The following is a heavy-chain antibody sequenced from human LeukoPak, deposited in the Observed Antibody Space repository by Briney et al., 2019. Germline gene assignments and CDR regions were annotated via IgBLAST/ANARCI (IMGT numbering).Heavy chain of an antibody. CDR1: GGSISTYY. V-gene: IGHV4-59*08. CDR3: ARTQGGYSYGNFDY. Sequence: PSETLSLTCTVSGGSISTYYWSWIRQPPGKGLEWIGYIYYSGSTNYNPSLKSRVTISVDTSKNQFSLKLSSVTAADTAVYYCARTQGGYSYGNFDYWGQGTLVTVSS. J-gene: IGHJ4*02. D-gene: IGHD5-18*01. CDR2: IYYSGST.